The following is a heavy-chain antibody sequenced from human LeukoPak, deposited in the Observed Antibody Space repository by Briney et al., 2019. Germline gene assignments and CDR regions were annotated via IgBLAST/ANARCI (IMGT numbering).Heavy chain of an antibody. CDR3: AKGQTWASVYFDS. Sequence: GGSLALSCAASGFTFSSYAMSWVRQAPGKGLEYISAISSSGDDTLYADSVKGRFTISRDNFKNTLYLQMNSLRAEDTAVYYCAKGQTWASVYFDSWGQGTLVTVSS. V-gene: IGHV3-23*01. D-gene: IGHD7-27*01. CDR2: ISSSGDDT. J-gene: IGHJ4*02. CDR1: GFTFSSYA.